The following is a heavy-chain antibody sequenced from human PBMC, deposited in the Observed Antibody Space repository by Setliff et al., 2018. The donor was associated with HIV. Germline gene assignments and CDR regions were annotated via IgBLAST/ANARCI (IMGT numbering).Heavy chain of an antibody. CDR3: ARLGVGSGYIDY. CDR1: GYMFTDYW. J-gene: IGHJ4*02. V-gene: IGHV5-51*01. D-gene: IGHD3-10*01. Sequence: PGESLTISCKASGYMFTDYWIAWVRQMSGKGLEWMAIIYPGDSDARYSPSFQGQVTLSADKHTNTAYLQWRRLRASDTAVYFCARLGVGSGYIDYWAQGTVVTVSS. CDR2: IYPGDSDA.